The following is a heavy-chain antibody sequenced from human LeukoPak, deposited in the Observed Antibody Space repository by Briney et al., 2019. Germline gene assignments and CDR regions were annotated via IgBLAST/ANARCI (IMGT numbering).Heavy chain of an antibody. CDR3: ARRGWYSWGTDY. CDR1: GGSFSGYY. D-gene: IGHD6-19*01. V-gene: IGHV4-34*01. CDR2: INHSGST. Sequence: SETLSLTCAAYGGSFSGYYWSWIRQPPGKGLEWIGEINHSGSTNYNPSLKSRVTISVDTSKTQFSLKLSSVTAADTAVYYCARRGWYSWGTDYWGQGTLVTVSS. J-gene: IGHJ4*02.